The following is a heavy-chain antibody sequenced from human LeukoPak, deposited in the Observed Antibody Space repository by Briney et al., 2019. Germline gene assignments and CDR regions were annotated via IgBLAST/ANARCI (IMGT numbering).Heavy chain of an antibody. CDR3: ASSGYSSSWYTGIDAFDI. Sequence: GGSLRLSCAASGFTVSSNYMSWVRQAPGKGWKGVSVIYSGGSTYYADSAKGRFTISRDNSKNTLYLQMNSLRAEDTAVYYCASSGYSSSWYTGIDAFDIWGQGTMVTVSS. D-gene: IGHD6-13*01. CDR2: IYSGGST. CDR1: GFTVSSNY. J-gene: IGHJ3*02. V-gene: IGHV3-66*01.